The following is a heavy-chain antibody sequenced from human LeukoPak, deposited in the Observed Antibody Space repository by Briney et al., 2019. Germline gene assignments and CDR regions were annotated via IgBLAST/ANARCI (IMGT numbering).Heavy chain of an antibody. CDR2: IYPGDSET. D-gene: IGHD3-22*01. CDR1: GYSFTSFF. V-gene: IGHV5-51*01. J-gene: IGHJ4*01. Sequence: GESLKISCKASGYSFTSFFIGWVRQMPGKGPEWMGIIYPGDSETRYSPSFQGQVTISADKSITTAYLQWGSLKASDTAIYYCARPGGSSGPAADLDYWGQGTLVTVSS. CDR3: ARPGGSSGPAADLDY.